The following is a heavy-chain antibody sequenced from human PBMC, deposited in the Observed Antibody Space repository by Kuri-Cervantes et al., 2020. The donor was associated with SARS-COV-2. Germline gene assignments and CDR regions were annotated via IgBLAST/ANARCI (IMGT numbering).Heavy chain of an antibody. CDR2: ISRTASSI. D-gene: IGHD3-9*01. CDR1: GFTFSSYE. Sequence: GESLKISCAASGFTFSSYEMNWVRQAPGKGLEWVSYISRTASSIYYADSVTGRFTISRDNAKKSLYLQMNSLRAEDTAVYYCAREIQWAIFLEGIFDYWGQGTLVTVSS. CDR3: AREIQWAIFLEGIFDY. V-gene: IGHV3-48*03. J-gene: IGHJ4*02.